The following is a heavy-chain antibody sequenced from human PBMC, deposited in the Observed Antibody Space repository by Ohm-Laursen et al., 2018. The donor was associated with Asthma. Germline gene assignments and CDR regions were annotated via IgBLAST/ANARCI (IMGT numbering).Heavy chain of an antibody. V-gene: IGHV3-74*01. CDR3: AYEFGGSGDY. CDR1: GFTITNYW. CDR2: INGDGGIK. J-gene: IGHJ4*02. Sequence: SLRLSCAASGFTITNYWMHWVRQAPGKGLVWVSRINGDGGIKSYAASVKGRFTISRDDAKNTVYLQMNSLRVDDTAVYYCAYEFGGSGDYWGQGPLVTVSS. D-gene: IGHD3-10*01.